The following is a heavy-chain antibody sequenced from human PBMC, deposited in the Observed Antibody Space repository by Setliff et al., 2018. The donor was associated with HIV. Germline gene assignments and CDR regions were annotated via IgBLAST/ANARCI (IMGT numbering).Heavy chain of an antibody. Sequence: SVKVSCKTSGGTFSTYAISWVRQAPGQGLEWMGGIIPIFGTANYAQKFQGRVTITTDESTSTAYMELSSLRSEDTAVFYCARGAGGLDYGMDVWGRGTMVTVSS. D-gene: IGHD3-16*01. CDR1: GGTFSTYA. CDR3: ARGAGGLDYGMDV. J-gene: IGHJ6*02. V-gene: IGHV1-69*05. CDR2: IIPIFGTA.